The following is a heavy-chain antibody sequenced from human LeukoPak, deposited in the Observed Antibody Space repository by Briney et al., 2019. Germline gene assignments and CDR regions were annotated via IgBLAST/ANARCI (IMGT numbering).Heavy chain of an antibody. V-gene: IGHV3-30*18. CDR1: GFTFSSYG. D-gene: IGHD2-15*01. J-gene: IGHJ4*02. Sequence: GGSLRLSCAASGFTFSSYGMHWVRQAPGKGLEWVAVISYDGSNKHYADSVKGRFTVSRDNSMNTLYLQMDSLRAEDTAVYYCANDRGYCSGGSCYYLDFWGQGTLVTVSS. CDR3: ANDRGYCSGGSCYYLDF. CDR2: ISYDGSNK.